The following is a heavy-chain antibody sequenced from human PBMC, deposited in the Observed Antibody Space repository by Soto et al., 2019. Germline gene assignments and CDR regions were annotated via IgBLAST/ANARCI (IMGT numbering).Heavy chain of an antibody. Sequence: VASVKVSCKASGGTFSSYAISWVRQAPGQGLEWMGGIIPIFGTANYAQKFQGRVTITADESTSTAYMELSSLRSEDTAVYYCARPSVFGVASNYYYYGMDVWGQGTTVTVSS. CDR2: IIPIFGTA. D-gene: IGHD3-3*01. V-gene: IGHV1-69*13. CDR3: ARPSVFGVASNYYYYGMDV. J-gene: IGHJ6*02. CDR1: GGTFSSYA.